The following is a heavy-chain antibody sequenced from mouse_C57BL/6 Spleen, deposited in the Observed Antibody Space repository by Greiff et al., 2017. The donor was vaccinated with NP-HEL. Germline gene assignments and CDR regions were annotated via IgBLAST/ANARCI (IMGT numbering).Heavy chain of an antibody. CDR2: IYPRSGNT. J-gene: IGHJ3*01. CDR3: ARERDYYGSSSAWFAY. V-gene: IGHV1-81*01. CDR1: GYTFTSYG. D-gene: IGHD1-1*01. Sequence: QVQLQQSGAELARPGASVKLSCKASGYTFTSYGISWVKQRTGQGLEWIGEIYPRSGNTYYNEKFKGKATLTADKSSSTAYMELRSLTSEDSAVYFVARERDYYGSSSAWFAYWGQGTLVTVSA.